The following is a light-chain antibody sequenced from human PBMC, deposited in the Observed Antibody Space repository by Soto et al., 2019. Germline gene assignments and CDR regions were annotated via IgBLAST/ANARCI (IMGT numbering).Light chain of an antibody. J-gene: IGKJ4*01. V-gene: IGKV3-20*01. CDR3: QKGGNS. CDR1: QSLTSSY. CDR2: DAS. Sequence: ERVLTQSPGALSLSPGERATLSCRASQSLTSSYLAWYQQKPGQAPRLLIYDASSRATGVPDRFSGSGSGTDFTLTISRLEPEDFAVYYCQKGGNSFGGGTKVDIK.